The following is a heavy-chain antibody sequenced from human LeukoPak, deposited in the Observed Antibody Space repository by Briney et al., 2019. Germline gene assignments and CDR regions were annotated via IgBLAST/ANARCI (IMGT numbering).Heavy chain of an antibody. J-gene: IGHJ4*02. D-gene: IGHD3-10*01. CDR3: ARHNASGNFFDF. CDR1: GYIFTNYW. V-gene: IGHV5-51*01. CDR2: IYPADSNS. Sequence: GESLKISCKGSGYIFTNYWFGWVRQMPGKGLELMGIIYPADSNSRYSPSFRGQVTISADKSTSTAYLQWSSLKASDTAMYYCARHNASGNFFDFWGQGTLVTVSS.